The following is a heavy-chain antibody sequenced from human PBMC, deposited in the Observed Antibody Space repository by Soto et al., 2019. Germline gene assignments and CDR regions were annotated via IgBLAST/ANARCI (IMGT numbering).Heavy chain of an antibody. Sequence: EVQLLESGGGLVQPGESLRLSCAASGFTFSSHAMSWVRQAPGKGLERVSVISGSDDSTYYADSVKGRFTISRDTSKNTLYLQMNSLRAEDTAVYYCAKRSSSSTFDYWGQGTLVTVSS. CDR3: AKRSSSSTFDY. D-gene: IGHD6-6*01. CDR1: GFTFSSHA. CDR2: ISGSDDST. J-gene: IGHJ4*02. V-gene: IGHV3-23*01.